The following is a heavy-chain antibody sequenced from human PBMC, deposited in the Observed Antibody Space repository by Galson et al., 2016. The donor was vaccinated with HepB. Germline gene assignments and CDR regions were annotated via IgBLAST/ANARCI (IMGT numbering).Heavy chain of an antibody. V-gene: IGHV3-23*01. J-gene: IGHJ4*02. Sequence: SLRLSCAASGFTFSNYATAWVRLPPGKGLEWVSTIRGGGDATYYADSVKGRFTISRDNSRSTLYLHLSSPRAEDTALYYCARGHGDYFPANYFNYWGQGTLVTVSS. D-gene: IGHD4-17*01. CDR3: ARGHGDYFPANYFNY. CDR1: GFTFSNYA. CDR2: IRGGGDAT.